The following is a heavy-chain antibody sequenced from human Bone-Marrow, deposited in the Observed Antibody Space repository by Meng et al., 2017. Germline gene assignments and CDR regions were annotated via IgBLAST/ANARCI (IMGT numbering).Heavy chain of an antibody. CDR2: ISSSGSTI. J-gene: IGHJ4*02. V-gene: IGHV3-11*04. CDR1: GFTFSDYY. D-gene: IGHD2/OR15-2a*01. CDR3: ATDAHYGRSYFFDY. Sequence: GGSLRLSCAASGFTFSDYYMSWIRQAPGKGLEWVSYISSSGSTIYYADSVKGRFTISRDNAKNSLYLQMNSLRAEDTAVYYCATDAHYGRSYFFDYWGQGTLVTVSS.